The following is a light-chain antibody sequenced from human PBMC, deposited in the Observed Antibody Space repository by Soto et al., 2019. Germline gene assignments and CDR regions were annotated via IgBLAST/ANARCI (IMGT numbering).Light chain of an antibody. J-gene: IGLJ3*02. CDR1: SSDVGNYKF. Sequence: QSALTQPASVSGSPGQSITISCTGTSSDVGNYKFVSWYQQHPGKVPKLMIYEVNKRPSRVSNRFSGSKSGNTASLTISGLQAEDEADYYCSSYVGSDIWVFGGGTKLTVL. CDR3: SSYVGSDIWV. V-gene: IGLV2-23*02. CDR2: EVN.